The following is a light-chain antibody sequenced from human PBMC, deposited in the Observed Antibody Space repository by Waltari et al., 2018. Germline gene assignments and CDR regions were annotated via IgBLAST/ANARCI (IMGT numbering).Light chain of an antibody. J-gene: IGLJ3*02. V-gene: IGLV2-14*03. CDR2: NVK. Sequence: QSALTQPASVSGSPGQSIPIPCTGTSRDVGSYDYVSWYQQHSGKAPKLILFNVKNRPSGVSTRFSGSKSGNTASLTISGLQAEDEAHYYCNSYTSSASRVFGGGTKLTVL. CDR1: SRDVGSYDY. CDR3: NSYTSSASRV.